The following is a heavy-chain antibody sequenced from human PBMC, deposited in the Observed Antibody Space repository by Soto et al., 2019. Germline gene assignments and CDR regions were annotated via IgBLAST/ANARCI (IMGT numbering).Heavy chain of an antibody. CDR3: ATAEHGNYYYYYYGMDV. J-gene: IGHJ6*02. D-gene: IGHD6-25*01. Sequence: PGGSLRLSCAASGFTFSSYAMSWVRQAPGKGLEWVSAISGSGGSTYYADSVKGRFTISRDNSKNTLYLQMKSLRAEDTAVYYCATAEHGNYYYYYYGMDVWGQGTTVTVYS. CDR2: ISGSGGST. CDR1: GFTFSSYA. V-gene: IGHV3-23*01.